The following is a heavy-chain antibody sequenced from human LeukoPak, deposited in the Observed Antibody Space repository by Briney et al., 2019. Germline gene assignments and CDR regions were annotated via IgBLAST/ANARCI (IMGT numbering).Heavy chain of an antibody. CDR2: ISSSGSTI. CDR1: GFTFSSYE. CDR3: ASLTDLEGYLQH. J-gene: IGHJ1*01. V-gene: IGHV3-48*03. D-gene: IGHD1-1*01. Sequence: PGGSLRLSCAASGFTFSSYEMNWVRQAPGKGLEWVSYISSSGSTIYYADSVKGRFTISRDNAKNSLYLQMNSLRAEDTAVYYCASLTDLEGYLQHWGQGTLVTVSS.